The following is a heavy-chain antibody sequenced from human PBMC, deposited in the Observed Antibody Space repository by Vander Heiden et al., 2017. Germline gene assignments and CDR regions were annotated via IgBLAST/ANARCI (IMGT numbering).Heavy chain of an antibody. V-gene: IGHV5-51*01. J-gene: IGHJ3*02. D-gene: IGHD3-22*01. Sequence: EVQLVQSGAEVKKPGESLKISCKGSGYRFTSYWIGWVRLMPGKGLEWMGIIYPGDSDTRYSPSFQGQVTISADKSISTAYLQWSSLKASDTAMYYCARVSNWNYYDSSGYPTDDAFDIWGQGTMVTVSS. CDR2: IYPGDSDT. CDR3: ARVSNWNYYDSSGYPTDDAFDI. CDR1: GYRFTSYW.